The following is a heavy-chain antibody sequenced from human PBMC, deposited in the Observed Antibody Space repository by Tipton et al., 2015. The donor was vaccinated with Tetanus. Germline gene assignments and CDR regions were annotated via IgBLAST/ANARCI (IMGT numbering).Heavy chain of an antibody. V-gene: IGHV4-61*01. D-gene: IGHD3-16*01. CDR2: ISHSGSS. Sequence: TLSLTCTVSGGSVSSGSYYWSWVRQPPGKGLEWIGEISHSGSSSYNPSLKSRVTISVDTSKNQFSLRLSSVTAADTAVYYCARDHGITWGGMGYYYGMDVWGQGTTVTVSS. J-gene: IGHJ6*02. CDR3: ARDHGITWGGMGYYYGMDV. CDR1: GGSVSSGSYY.